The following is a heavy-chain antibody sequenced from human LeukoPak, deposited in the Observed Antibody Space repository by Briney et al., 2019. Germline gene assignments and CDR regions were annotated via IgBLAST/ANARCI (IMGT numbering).Heavy chain of an antibody. CDR1: GYTFTSYY. CDR2: INPSGGST. CDR3: ARDFDYGDYCPQSYPGY. D-gene: IGHD4-17*01. V-gene: IGHV1-46*01. Sequence: ASVKVSCKASGYTFTSYYMHWVRQAPGQGLEWMGIINPSGGSTSYAQKFQGRVTMTRDTSTSTVYMELSSLRSEDTAVYYCARDFDYGDYCPQSYPGYWGQGTLVTVSS. J-gene: IGHJ4*02.